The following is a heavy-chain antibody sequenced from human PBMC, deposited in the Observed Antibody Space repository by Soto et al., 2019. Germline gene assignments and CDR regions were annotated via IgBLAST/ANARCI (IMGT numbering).Heavy chain of an antibody. CDR3: ARWIQLWSPIGRHYRYGDV. Sequence: TSETLSLTCTVSGGSISSGDYYWSWIRQPPGKGLEWIGYIYYSGSTYYNPSLKSRVTISVDTSKNQFSLKLSSVTAADTSVYYCARWIQLWSPIGRHYRYGDVWGQGTTVT. V-gene: IGHV4-30-4*01. D-gene: IGHD5-18*01. CDR2: IYYSGST. CDR1: GGSISSGDYY. J-gene: IGHJ6*02.